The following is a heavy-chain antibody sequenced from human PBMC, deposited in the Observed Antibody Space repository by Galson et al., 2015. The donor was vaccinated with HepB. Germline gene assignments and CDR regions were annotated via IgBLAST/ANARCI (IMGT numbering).Heavy chain of an antibody. D-gene: IGHD2-2*01. V-gene: IGHV4-39*01. CDR1: GGSVTSSTYY. Sequence: SETLSLTCTVSGGSVTSSTYYWGWLRQPPGKGLEWIGNIYYNGVTYYNPSLESRVTISVDTSKNQFSLKLSSVTAADTAVYYCARRFSVVAALHYFDYWGPGNLVTVSS. J-gene: IGHJ4*02. CDR2: IYYNGVT. CDR3: ARRFSVVAALHYFDY.